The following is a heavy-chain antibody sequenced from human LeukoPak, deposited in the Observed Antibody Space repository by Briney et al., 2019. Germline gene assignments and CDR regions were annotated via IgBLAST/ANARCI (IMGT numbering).Heavy chain of an antibody. D-gene: IGHD4/OR15-4a*01. Sequence: PGGSLRLSCAASGFTFSTYWMTWVRQAPGKGLEWVANIKQDGSEKYYVDSVRGRFTISRDNAKNSLYLRMNSLRAEDTAVYYCARGIASGIDYFDPWGQGTLVTVSS. CDR2: IKQDGSEK. CDR1: GFTFSTYW. J-gene: IGHJ5*02. CDR3: ARGIASGIDYFDP. V-gene: IGHV3-7*01.